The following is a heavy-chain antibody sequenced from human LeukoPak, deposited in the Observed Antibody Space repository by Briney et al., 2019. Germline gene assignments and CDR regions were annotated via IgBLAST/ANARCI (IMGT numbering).Heavy chain of an antibody. V-gene: IGHV3-20*01. CDR2: INWNGGST. J-gene: IGHJ3*02. D-gene: IGHD3-22*01. CDR3: ARDMRAGYYDSSGYYYRPLAAFDI. Sequence: GGSLRLSCAASGFTFDDYGMSWVRQAPGKGLEWVSGINWNGGSTGYADSVKGRFTISRDNAKNSLYLQMNSLRAEDTALYHCARDMRAGYYDSSGYYYRPLAAFDIWGQGTMVTVSS. CDR1: GFTFDDYG.